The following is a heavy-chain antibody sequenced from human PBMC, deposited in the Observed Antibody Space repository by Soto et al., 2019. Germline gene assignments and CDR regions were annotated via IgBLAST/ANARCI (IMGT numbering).Heavy chain of an antibody. V-gene: IGHV3-23*01. J-gene: IGHJ4*02. CDR3: AKDRAGQGVLPLVCY. CDR1: GFTFSSYA. Sequence: EVQLLESGGGLVQPGGSLRLSCAASGFTFSSYAMSWVRQAPGKGLEWVSAISGSGGSTYYADSVKGRFPISRDNTKNTLYLQMNSLRDEDTAVYYCAKDRAGQGVLPLVCYWGQGTLVTVSS. D-gene: IGHD1-26*01. CDR2: ISGSGGST.